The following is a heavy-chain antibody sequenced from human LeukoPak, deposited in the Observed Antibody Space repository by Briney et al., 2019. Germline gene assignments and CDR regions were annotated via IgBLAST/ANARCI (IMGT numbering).Heavy chain of an antibody. D-gene: IGHD5-12*01. CDR1: GGSISSGSYY. CDR2: IYTSGST. V-gene: IGHV4-61*02. J-gene: IGHJ4*02. CDR3: ARTGLRFDY. Sequence: SETLSLTCTVSGGSISSGSYYWSWIRQPARKGLEWIGRIYTSGSTNYNPSLKSRVTISVDTSKNQFSLKLSSVTAADTAVYYCARTGLRFDYWGQGTLVTVSS.